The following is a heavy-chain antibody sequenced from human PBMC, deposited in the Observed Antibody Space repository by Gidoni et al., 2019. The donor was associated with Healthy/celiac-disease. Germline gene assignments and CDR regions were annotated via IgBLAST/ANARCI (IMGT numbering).Heavy chain of an antibody. Sequence: QVQLVQSGAGVKQPGASVKVFCKASGYTFTSYSMHLGRQAPGQGLEWMGIINPSGGSTSYAQKFQGRVTMTRDTSTSTGYMELSSLRSEDTAVYYCAREIGGGYCSGGSCSHFDYWGQGTLVTVSS. D-gene: IGHD2-15*01. CDR3: AREIGGGYCSGGSCSHFDY. CDR2: INPSGGST. CDR1: GYTFTSYS. V-gene: IGHV1-46*01. J-gene: IGHJ4*02.